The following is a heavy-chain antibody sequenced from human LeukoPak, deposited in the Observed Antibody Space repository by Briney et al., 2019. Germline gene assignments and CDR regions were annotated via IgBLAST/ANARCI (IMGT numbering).Heavy chain of an antibody. J-gene: IGHJ3*02. CDR2: ISGSGANT. CDR1: GFTFSTYA. CDR3: AKDISSGYDAFDI. Sequence: PGGSLRLSCAASGFTFSTYAMSWVRQAPGKGLEWVSTISGSGANTYYADSVGGRFTISRDNSKNTLYLHMNSLRAEDTALDYCAKDISSGYDAFDIWDQGTMVTVSS. D-gene: IGHD5-12*01. V-gene: IGHV3-23*01.